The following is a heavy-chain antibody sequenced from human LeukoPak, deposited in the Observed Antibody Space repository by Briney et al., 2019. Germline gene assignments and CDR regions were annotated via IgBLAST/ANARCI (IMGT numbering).Heavy chain of an antibody. CDR3: AREMGDKYSSSWALDL. Sequence: GGSLRLSCAASGFTFSSYGMHWVRQAPGKGLEWVAFIRYAGSDKYYTDSVKGRFTISRDNSKNTLYLQMNSLRAGDTAVYYCAREMGDKYSSSWALDLWGRGTLVTVSS. CDR2: IRYAGSDK. J-gene: IGHJ2*01. D-gene: IGHD6-13*01. V-gene: IGHV3-30*02. CDR1: GFTFSSYG.